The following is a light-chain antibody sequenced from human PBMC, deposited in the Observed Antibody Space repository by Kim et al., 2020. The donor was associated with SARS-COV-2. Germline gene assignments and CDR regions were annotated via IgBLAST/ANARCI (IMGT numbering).Light chain of an antibody. CDR1: QNINSDY. Sequence: EVVLTQSPGTLSLSPGDRATLSCRASQNINSDYLAWYQQKPGQAPRLLIYRASTRATAIPERFSGSGSGTDFSLTIRRLEPEDFAVYYCQHYGSSRYTFGQGTKLEI. CDR2: RAS. V-gene: IGKV3-20*01. J-gene: IGKJ2*01. CDR3: QHYGSSRYT.